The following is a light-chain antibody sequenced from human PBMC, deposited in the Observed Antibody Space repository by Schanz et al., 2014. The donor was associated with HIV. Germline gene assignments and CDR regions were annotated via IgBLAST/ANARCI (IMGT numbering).Light chain of an antibody. CDR3: QQYYSTPLT. CDR1: QSVLYSSHNKNY. J-gene: IGKJ4*01. Sequence: DIVMTQSPDSLAVSLGERATINCKSSQSVLYSSHNKNYLAWYQQKPGQPPKLLIYWASTRESGVPDRFSGSGSGTDFTLTISSLQAEDVAVYYCQQYYSTPLTFGGGTKVDI. V-gene: IGKV4-1*01. CDR2: WAS.